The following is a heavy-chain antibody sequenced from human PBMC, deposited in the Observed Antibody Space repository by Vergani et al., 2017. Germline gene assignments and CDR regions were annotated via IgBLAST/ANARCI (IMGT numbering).Heavy chain of an antibody. D-gene: IGHD2-15*01. Sequence: QVQLVESGGGVVQPGRSLRLSCAASGFTFSSYAMHWVRQAPGKGLEWVAVISYDGSNKYYADSVKGRFTIPRDNSKNTLYLQMNSLRAEDTAVYYCAKSDIVVVVAQSTFDYWGQGTLVTVSS. CDR1: GFTFSSYA. CDR3: AKSDIVVVVAQSTFDY. CDR2: ISYDGSNK. J-gene: IGHJ4*02. V-gene: IGHV3-30-3*01.